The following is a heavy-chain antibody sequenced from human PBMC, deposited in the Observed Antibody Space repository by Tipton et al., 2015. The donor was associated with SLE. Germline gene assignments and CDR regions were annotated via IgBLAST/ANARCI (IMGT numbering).Heavy chain of an antibody. D-gene: IGHD2-15*01. CDR1: GDSINSGGYY. V-gene: IGHV4-31*03. CDR3: ARDQAGGNNWSDP. Sequence: TLSLTCTVSGDSINSGGYYWSWIRQYPGQGLEWIGYINNSGYTYYKPSLKSRAIISVDTSKNQFSLKLSSVTAADTAVYYCARDQAGGNNWSDPWGQGVPGTVSS. J-gene: IGHJ5*02. CDR2: INNSGYT.